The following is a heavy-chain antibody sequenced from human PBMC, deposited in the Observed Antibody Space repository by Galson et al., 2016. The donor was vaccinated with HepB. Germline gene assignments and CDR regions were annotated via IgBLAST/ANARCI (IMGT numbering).Heavy chain of an antibody. CDR3: ARHYHPV. J-gene: IGHJ6*02. CDR2: IKGDGSEK. V-gene: IGHV3-7*01. D-gene: IGHD3-10*01. CDR1: GFTFSNYW. Sequence: SLRLSCAASGFTFSNYWMSWVRQAPGKGLEWVANIKGDGSEKYYLDSVRGRFTISRDNAKNSLFLQMTSLRAEDTAVFYCARHYHPVWGQGTTVTVSS.